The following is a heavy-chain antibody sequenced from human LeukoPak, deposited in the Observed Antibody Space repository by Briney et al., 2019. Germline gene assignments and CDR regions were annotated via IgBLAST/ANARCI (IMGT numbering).Heavy chain of an antibody. CDR1: GGSISSYY. J-gene: IGHJ4*02. Sequence: SETLSLTCTVSGGSISSYYWSWIRQPPGKGLEWIGYIYYSGSTNYNPSLKSRVTISVDTSKNQFSLKLSSVTAADTAVYYCARDYSGYGDAFFDYWGQGTLVTVSS. CDR2: IYYSGST. D-gene: IGHD5-12*01. V-gene: IGHV4-59*12. CDR3: ARDYSGYGDAFFDY.